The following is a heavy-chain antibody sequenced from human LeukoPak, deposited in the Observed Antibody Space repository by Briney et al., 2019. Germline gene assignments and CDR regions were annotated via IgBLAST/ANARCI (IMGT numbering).Heavy chain of an antibody. D-gene: IGHD6-6*01. J-gene: IGHJ4*02. CDR2: INPNSGGT. V-gene: IGHV1-2*02. CDR3: ARGVEYSSSYDY. Sequence: ASVKVSCKASGYTFTGYYMHWVRQAPGQGLEWMGWINPNSGGTNYAQKFQGRVTMTRDTSISTAYMELSRLRSEDMAVYYCARGVEYSSSYDYWGQGTLVTVSS. CDR1: GYTFTGYY.